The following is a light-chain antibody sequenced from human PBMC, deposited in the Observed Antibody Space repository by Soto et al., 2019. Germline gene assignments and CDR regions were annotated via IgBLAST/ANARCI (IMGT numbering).Light chain of an antibody. J-gene: IGKJ3*01. CDR3: QQSYSTPFT. Sequence: DIQMTQSPSSLSASLGDRVTIICRARQSINSYLNWYQHKPGKAPNLLIYAASSLQSGVPSRFSGSGSGTDFTLTITSLQPEDFATYYCQQSYSTPFTFGPGTKVDIK. CDR1: QSINSY. CDR2: AAS. V-gene: IGKV1-39*01.